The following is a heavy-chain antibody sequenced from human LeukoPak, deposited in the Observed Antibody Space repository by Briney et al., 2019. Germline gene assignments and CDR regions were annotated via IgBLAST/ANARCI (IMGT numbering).Heavy chain of an antibody. J-gene: IGHJ4*02. CDR3: ASDARSGYSYGPKVDY. V-gene: IGHV1-2*02. CDR1: GYTFTGYY. Sequence: ASVKVSCKASGYTFTGYYMHWVRQAPGQGLEWMGWINPNSGGTNYAQKFQGRVTMTRDTSISTAYMELSRLRSDDTAVYYCASDARSGYSYGPKVDYWGQGTLVTVSS. CDR2: INPNSGGT. D-gene: IGHD5-18*01.